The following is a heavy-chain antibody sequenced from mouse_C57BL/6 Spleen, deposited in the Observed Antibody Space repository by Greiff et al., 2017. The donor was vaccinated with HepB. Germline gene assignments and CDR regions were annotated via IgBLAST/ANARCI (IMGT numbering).Heavy chain of an antibody. Sequence: VQLQESGTELVKPGASVKLSCKASGYTFTSYWMHWVKQRPGQGLEWIGNINPSNGGTNYNEKFKSKATLTVDKSSSTAYMQLSSLTSEDSAVYYCARSGAYSPMDYWGQGTSVTVSS. J-gene: IGHJ4*01. V-gene: IGHV1-53*01. CDR1: GYTFTSYW. D-gene: IGHD2-10*01. CDR2: INPSNGGT. CDR3: ARSGAYSPMDY.